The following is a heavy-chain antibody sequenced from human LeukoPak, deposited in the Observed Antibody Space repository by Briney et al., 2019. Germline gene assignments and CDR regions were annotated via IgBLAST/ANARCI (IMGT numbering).Heavy chain of an antibody. V-gene: IGHV3-15*01. J-gene: IGHJ4*02. CDR3: AAQGGSGDLRY. Sequence: PGGSLRLSCTASGFSVSNNYMSWVRQAPGKGLEWVGRIKRIIDGGTTDYAAPVKGRFTVSRDDSINTLYLQMSSLKTEDTAVYYCAAQGGSGDLRYWGQGTLVTDSS. CDR2: IKRIIDGGTT. D-gene: IGHD4-17*01. CDR1: GFSVSNNY.